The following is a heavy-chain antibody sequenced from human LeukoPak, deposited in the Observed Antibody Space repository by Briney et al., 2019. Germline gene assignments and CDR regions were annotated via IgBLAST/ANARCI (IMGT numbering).Heavy chain of an antibody. CDR1: GFTFSSCA. J-gene: IGHJ3*02. CDR2: ISGGGGKT. CDR3: AKDPIVFNSGDYYLGAFNI. Sequence: GGSLRLSCEASGFTFSSCALSWVRQAPGKGLEWVSAISGGGGKTWYADSVKDRFTISRDNSKNTLYLQMNSLGAEDTALYYCAKDPIVFNSGDYYLGAFNIWGQGAMVTVSS. D-gene: IGHD2-21*02. V-gene: IGHV3-23*01.